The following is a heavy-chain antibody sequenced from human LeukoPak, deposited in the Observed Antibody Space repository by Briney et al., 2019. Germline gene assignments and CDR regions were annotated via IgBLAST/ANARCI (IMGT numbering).Heavy chain of an antibody. CDR3: ARLQYTSTSSAAIN. D-gene: IGHD6-13*01. Sequence: QPGGSLRLSCAASGFTFSNLGMSWVRQAPGTGLEWVSTITGSGGTTYYAESVRGRFTISRDNSKNTLYLQMNTPRADDTAVYYCARLQYTSTSSAAINWGQGTLVTVSS. CDR2: ITGSGGTT. CDR1: GFTFSNLG. J-gene: IGHJ1*01. V-gene: IGHV3-23*01.